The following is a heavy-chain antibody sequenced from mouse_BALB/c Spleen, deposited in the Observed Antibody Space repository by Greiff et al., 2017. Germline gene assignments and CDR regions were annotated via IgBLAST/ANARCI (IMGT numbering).Heavy chain of an antibody. Sequence: QVQLQQPGAELVRPGASVKLSCKASGYTFTSYWIHWVKQRPGQGLEWIGNIYPSDSYTNYNQKFKDTATLTVDKSSSTAYMQLSSPTSEDSAVYYCTRRYYRYDEGFAYWGQGTLVTVSA. V-gene: IGHV1-69*02. J-gene: IGHJ3*01. CDR3: TRRYYRYDEGFAY. CDR1: GYTFTSYW. CDR2: IYPSDSYT. D-gene: IGHD2-14*01.